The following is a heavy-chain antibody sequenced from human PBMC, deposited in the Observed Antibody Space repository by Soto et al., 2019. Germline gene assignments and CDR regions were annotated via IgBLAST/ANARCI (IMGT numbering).Heavy chain of an antibody. D-gene: IGHD5-12*01. J-gene: IGHJ4*02. Sequence: ASVKVSCKASGGTFSTSTCTWVRQAPGQGLEWMGRTIPILDVADYAQDFQGRVTITADKSTSTAYMELTSLTSKDTAVYYCARDSPIGSTYSGYDAIDSWGQGTLVTVSS. CDR3: ARDSPIGSTYSGYDAIDS. CDR1: GGTFSTST. CDR2: TIPILDVA. V-gene: IGHV1-69*04.